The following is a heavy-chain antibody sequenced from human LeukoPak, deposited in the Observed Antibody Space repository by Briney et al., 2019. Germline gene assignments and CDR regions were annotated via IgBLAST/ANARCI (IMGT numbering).Heavy chain of an antibody. CDR2: VNTHNGGT. J-gene: IGHJ6*03. D-gene: IGHD2-2*03. CDR3: GRHGYRLSGYVHYMDV. V-gene: IGHV1-18*01. CDR1: GGISASCG. Sequence: AAVKVFCKAAGGISASCGSIWLGHEPGGGGQGWGWVNTHNGGTNYAEKLQGRVTMTTDKSTSTAYMQLRSLRADDTAVYYCGRHGYRLSGYVHYMDVWGKGTTLTVPS.